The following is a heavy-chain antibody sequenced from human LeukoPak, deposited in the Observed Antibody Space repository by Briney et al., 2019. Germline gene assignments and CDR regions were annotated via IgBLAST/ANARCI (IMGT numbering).Heavy chain of an antibody. CDR1: GYSISSGYY. CDR2: IYHSGST. CDR3: ARDQSAYSSGWYSNFDY. J-gene: IGHJ4*02. V-gene: IGHV4-38-2*02. D-gene: IGHD6-19*01. Sequence: SETLSLTCAVSGYSISSGYYWGWIRQPSGKGLEWIGSIYHSGSTYYNPSLKSRVTISVDTSKNQFSLKLSSVTAADTAVYYCARDQSAYSSGWYSNFDYWGQGTLVTVSS.